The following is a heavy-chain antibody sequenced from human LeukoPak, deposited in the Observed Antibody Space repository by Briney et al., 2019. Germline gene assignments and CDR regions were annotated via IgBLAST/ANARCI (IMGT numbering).Heavy chain of an antibody. CDR3: ARSLVVVPAAMTPNWFDP. J-gene: IGHJ5*02. CDR2: ISAYNGNT. D-gene: IGHD2-2*01. CDR1: GGTFSSYA. Sequence: ASVKVSCKASGGTFSSYAISWVRQAPGQGLEWMGWISAYNGNTNYAQKLQGRVTMTTDTSTSTAYMELRSLRSDDTAVYYCARSLVVVPAAMTPNWFDPWGQGTLVTVSS. V-gene: IGHV1-18*01.